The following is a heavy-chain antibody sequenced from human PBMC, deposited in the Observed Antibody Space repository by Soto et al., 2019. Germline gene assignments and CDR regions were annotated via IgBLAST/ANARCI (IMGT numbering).Heavy chain of an antibody. CDR2: IYSGGST. J-gene: IGHJ1*01. Sequence: EVQLVESGGGLIQPGGSLRLSCAASGFTVISNYMSWVRQAPGKGLEWVSVIYSGGSTYDSDSVKGRFTISRDNSKTPLYLQMNSLSAEYTAVYYCARDRVESGSTAYFQHWGSGTLVTVSS. CDR3: ARDRVESGSTAYFQH. V-gene: IGHV3-53*01. CDR1: GFTVISNY. D-gene: IGHD3-22*01.